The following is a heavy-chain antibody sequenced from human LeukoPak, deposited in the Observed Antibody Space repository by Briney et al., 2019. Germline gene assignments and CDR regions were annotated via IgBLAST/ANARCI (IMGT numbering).Heavy chain of an antibody. D-gene: IGHD2-2*01. CDR3: AKEQRSYQLLSWGPDY. Sequence: PGASLRLSCAASGFTFDDYAMHWVRQAPGKGLEWVSLISWDGGSTYYADSVKGRFTISRDNSKNSLYLQMNSLRAEDTALYYCAKEQRSYQLLSWGPDYWGQGTLFTVSS. V-gene: IGHV3-43D*04. CDR2: ISWDGGST. J-gene: IGHJ4*02. CDR1: GFTFDDYA.